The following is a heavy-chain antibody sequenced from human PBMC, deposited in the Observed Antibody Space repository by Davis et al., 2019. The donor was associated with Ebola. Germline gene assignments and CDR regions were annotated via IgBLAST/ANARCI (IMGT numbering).Heavy chain of an antibody. CDR2: IYYSGST. CDR1: GGSISSSSYY. CDR3: ARLEGRSWFDP. Sequence: PSETLSLTCTVSGGSISSSSYYWGWIRQPPGKGLEWIGSIYYSGSTYYNPSLKSRVTISVDTSKNQFSLKLSSVTAADTAVYYCARLEGRSWFDPWGQGTLVTVSS. V-gene: IGHV4-39*07. D-gene: IGHD1-1*01. J-gene: IGHJ5*02.